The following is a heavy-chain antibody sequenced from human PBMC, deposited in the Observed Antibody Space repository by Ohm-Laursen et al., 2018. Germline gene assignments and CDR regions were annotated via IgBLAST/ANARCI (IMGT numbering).Heavy chain of an antibody. CDR1: GFTFDDYA. CDR3: AKDTTYYYDSSGYSGFDY. V-gene: IGHV3-9*01. Sequence: SLRLSCSASGFTFDDYAMHWVRQAPGKGLEWVSGISWNSGSIGYADSVKGRFTISRDNAKNSLYLQMNSLRAEDTALYYCAKDTTYYYDSSGYSGFDYWGQGTLVTVSS. CDR2: ISWNSGSI. J-gene: IGHJ4*02. D-gene: IGHD3-22*01.